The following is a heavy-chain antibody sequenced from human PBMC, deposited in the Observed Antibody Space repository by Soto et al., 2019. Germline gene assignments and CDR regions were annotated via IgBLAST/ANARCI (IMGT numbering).Heavy chain of an antibody. CDR3: ARDPVHTVRGANDAFDI. J-gene: IGHJ3*02. Sequence: ASVKVSCKASGGTFSSYAISWVRQAPGQGLEWMGGIIPIFGTANYAQKFQGRVTITADESTSTAYMELSSLRSEDTAVYYCARDPVHTVRGANDAFDIWGQGTMVTVSS. CDR1: GGTFSSYA. CDR2: IIPIFGTA. D-gene: IGHD3-10*01. V-gene: IGHV1-69*13.